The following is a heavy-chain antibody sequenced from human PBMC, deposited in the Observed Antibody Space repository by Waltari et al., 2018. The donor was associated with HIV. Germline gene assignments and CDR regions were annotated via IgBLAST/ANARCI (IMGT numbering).Heavy chain of an antibody. CDR2: ISSSSSTI. CDR3: ARARTAARPFLS. D-gene: IGHD6-6*01. J-gene: IGHJ4*02. Sequence: EVQLVESGGGLVQPGGSLRLYCAASGFTFSSYSMNWVRQAPGKGREWVSYISSSSSTIYYADSVKGRFTISRDNAKNSLYLQMNSLRAEDTAVYYCARARTAARPFLSWGQGTLVTVSS. CDR1: GFTFSSYS. V-gene: IGHV3-48*01.